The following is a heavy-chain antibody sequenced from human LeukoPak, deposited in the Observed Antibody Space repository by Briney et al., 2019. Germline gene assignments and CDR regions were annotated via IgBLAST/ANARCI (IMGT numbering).Heavy chain of an antibody. J-gene: IGHJ4*02. CDR2: ISAYNGNT. V-gene: IGHV1-18*01. D-gene: IGHD3-10*01. Sequence: ASVKVSCKVSGYTLTELSMHWVRQAPGKGLEWMGWISAYNGNTNYAQKLQGRVTMTTDTSTSTAYMELRSLRSDDTAVYYCARGPGYYGSGSVDYWGQGTLVTVSS. CDR3: ARGPGYYGSGSVDY. CDR1: GYTLTELS.